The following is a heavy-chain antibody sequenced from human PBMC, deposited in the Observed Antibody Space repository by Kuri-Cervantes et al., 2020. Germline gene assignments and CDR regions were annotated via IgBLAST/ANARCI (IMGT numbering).Heavy chain of an antibody. CDR3: ARGLYCSGGSCYYYYYMDV. CDR1: GFTFNECG. Sequence: GESLKISCAASGFTFNECGMHWVRQASGKGLEWVGRIRSKADSYATAYAASVKGRFTISRDDSKNTAYLQLNSLRAEDTAVYYCARGLYCSGGSCYYYYYMDVWGKGTTVTVSS. CDR2: IRSKADSYAT. V-gene: IGHV3-73*01. D-gene: IGHD2-15*01. J-gene: IGHJ6*03.